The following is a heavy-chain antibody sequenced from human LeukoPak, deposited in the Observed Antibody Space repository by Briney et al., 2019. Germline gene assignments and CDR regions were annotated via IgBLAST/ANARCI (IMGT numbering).Heavy chain of an antibody. CDR3: ASVGVTHCYYGMDV. V-gene: IGHV4-39*01. CDR2: IYYSGST. J-gene: IGHJ6*02. D-gene: IGHD1-26*01. Sequence: WIRQPPGKGLEWIGSIYYSGSTYYNPSLKSRVTISVDTSKNQFSLKLSSVTAANTAVYYCASVGVTHCYYGMDVWGQGTTVTVSS.